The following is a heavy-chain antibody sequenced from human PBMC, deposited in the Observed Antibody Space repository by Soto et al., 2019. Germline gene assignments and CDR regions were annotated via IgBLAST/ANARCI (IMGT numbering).Heavy chain of an antibody. Sequence: GGSLRLSCAASGFTFDDYGMSWVRQAPGKGLEWVSGINWNGGSTAYADSVKGRFTISRDKAKNTLYLQMNSLRAEDTALYYCARVPHSYYGMDVWGQGTPVTVSS. J-gene: IGHJ6*02. CDR1: GFTFDDYG. CDR3: ARVPHSYYGMDV. V-gene: IGHV3-20*04. CDR2: INWNGGST.